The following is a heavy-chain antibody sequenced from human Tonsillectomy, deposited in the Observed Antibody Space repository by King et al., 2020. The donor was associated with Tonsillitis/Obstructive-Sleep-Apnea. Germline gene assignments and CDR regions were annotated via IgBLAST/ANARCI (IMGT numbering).Heavy chain of an antibody. J-gene: IGHJ4*02. CDR1: GYSFTSYW. V-gene: IGHV5-51*01. CDR3: AREGEGIVGGAIW. D-gene: IGHD1-26*01. CDR2: IYPGDSDT. Sequence: QLVQSGPEVKKPGESVKISCKGSGYSFTSYWIGWVRQMPGKGLEWMGIIYPGDSDTRYSPSFQGQVTISTDKSISTAYLQWSSLKASDTARYFCAREGEGIVGGAIWWGQGTLVTVSS.